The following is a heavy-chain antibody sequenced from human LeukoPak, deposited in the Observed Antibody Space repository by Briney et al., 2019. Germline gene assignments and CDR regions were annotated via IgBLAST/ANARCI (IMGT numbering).Heavy chain of an antibody. D-gene: IGHD3-22*01. CDR1: GITLSNYG. J-gene: IGHJ4*02. Sequence: GGSLRLSCAVSGITLSNYGMSWVRQAPGKGLEWVAGISGSGGRTNYADSVKGRFTISRDNPKNTLYLQMNSMRAEDTAVYFCAKRGVVIRVILVGFHKEAYYFDSWGQGALVTVSS. CDR2: ISGSGGRT. CDR3: AKRGVVIRVILVGFHKEAYYFDS. V-gene: IGHV3-23*01.